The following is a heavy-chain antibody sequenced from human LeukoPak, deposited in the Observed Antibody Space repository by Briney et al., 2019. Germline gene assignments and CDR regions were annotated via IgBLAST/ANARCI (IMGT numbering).Heavy chain of an antibody. CDR3: ARCPPPRGGSGSPVAGYMDV. V-gene: IGHV1-2*02. CDR2: INPNSGGT. J-gene: IGHJ6*03. Sequence: ASVKVSCKASGYTFTGYYMHWVRQASGQGRECMGWINPNSGGTNYAQKLQGRVTMTTDTSTSTAYMELRSLRSDDTAVYYCARCPPPRGGSGSPVAGYMDVWGKGPTVTVSS. CDR1: GYTFTGYY. D-gene: IGHD3-10*01.